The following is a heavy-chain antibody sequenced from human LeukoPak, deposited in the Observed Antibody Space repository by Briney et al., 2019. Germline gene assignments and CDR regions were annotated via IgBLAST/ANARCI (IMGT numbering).Heavy chain of an antibody. Sequence: PGGSLRLSCAASGFTFSTSAMSWVRQAPGKGPEWVSSISSNGRYIYYPDSLKGRFTISRDNAKSSLYLQMDSLRAEDTAVYFCARARGISDPMDVWGQGTTVTVSS. CDR2: ISSNGRYI. CDR1: GFTFSTSA. J-gene: IGHJ6*02. V-gene: IGHV3-21*04. CDR3: ARARGISDPMDV. D-gene: IGHD3-3*02.